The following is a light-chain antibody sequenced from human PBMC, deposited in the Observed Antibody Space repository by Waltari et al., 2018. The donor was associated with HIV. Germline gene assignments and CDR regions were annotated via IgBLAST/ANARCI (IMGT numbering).Light chain of an antibody. J-gene: IGLJ2*01. V-gene: IGLV2-18*02. CDR3: SSFTTSITVV. Sequence: QSALTQPPSVSGSLGQSVTISCTGTSSDVGNYKEVSWYQQSPGTAPKLMIYDVSNRPSVVPDRFSGSKSGNTASLTISGLQAEDEADYYCSSFTTSITVVFGGGTKLTVL. CDR1: SSDVGNYKE. CDR2: DVS.